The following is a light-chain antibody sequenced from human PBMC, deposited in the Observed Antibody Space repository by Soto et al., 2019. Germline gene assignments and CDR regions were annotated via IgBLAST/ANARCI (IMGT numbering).Light chain of an antibody. V-gene: IGKV4-1*01. CDR1: QNVIHDSNSKNF. CDR3: QQYHTPPLT. J-gene: IGKJ4*01. Sequence: DIVLTQSPDSLAVSLGERATINCKSSQNVIHDSNSKNFLAWYQQKPGQPPKLLMYWASTRESGVPDRFSGSGSGTDFTLTTSSLQAEDVAVYYCQQYHTPPLTFGGGTKVEIK. CDR2: WAS.